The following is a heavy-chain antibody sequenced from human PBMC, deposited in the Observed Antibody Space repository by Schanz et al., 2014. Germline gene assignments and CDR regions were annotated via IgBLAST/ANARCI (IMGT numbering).Heavy chain of an antibody. CDR1: RYPFTAYY. D-gene: IGHD6-6*01. V-gene: IGHV1-2*06. Sequence: QLVQSGSEFRKPGASVKVSCKASRYPFTAYYMHWVRQAPGQGLEWMGRINPNSGDTNYAQKFQGRVTMTRDTSPSTAYMELSRLRSDDTTVYYCARAGQDFEYSSLSPIWYFDLWGRGTLVTVSS. CDR3: ARAGQDFEYSSLSPIWYFDL. CDR2: INPNSGDT. J-gene: IGHJ2*01.